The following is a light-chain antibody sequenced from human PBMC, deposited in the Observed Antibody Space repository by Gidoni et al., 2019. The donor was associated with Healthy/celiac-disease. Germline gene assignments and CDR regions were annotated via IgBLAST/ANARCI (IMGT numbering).Light chain of an antibody. CDR2: KAS. Sequence: DIHLTQSPSTLSASVGDRVSITCRANQTLLTSLAWYQQKAGTAPRLLIYKASTLENGVPSRFSGSGSGTEFALTISSLQSDDSATYYCQQYHIYSTFGQGTKVEVK. CDR3: QQYHIYST. V-gene: IGKV1-5*03. J-gene: IGKJ1*01. CDR1: QTLLTS.